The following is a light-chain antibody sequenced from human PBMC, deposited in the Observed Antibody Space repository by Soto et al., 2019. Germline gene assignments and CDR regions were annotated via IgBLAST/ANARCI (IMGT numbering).Light chain of an antibody. J-gene: IGKJ4*02. CDR3: QQYDNLPLT. Sequence: DIQMTQSPSSLSASVGDRVTITFQASQDISNYLNWYQQKPGKAPKLLIYDASNLETGVPSRFIGSGSGTDFTFTISSLQPEDIASYYCQQYDNLPLTFGGGTKVEIK. CDR1: QDISNY. V-gene: IGKV1-33*01. CDR2: DAS.